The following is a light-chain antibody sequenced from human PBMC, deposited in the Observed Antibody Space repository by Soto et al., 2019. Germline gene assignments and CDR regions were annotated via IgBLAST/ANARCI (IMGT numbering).Light chain of an antibody. CDR3: SLYTSSSTLGV. V-gene: IGLV2-18*01. CDR2: EVS. J-gene: IGLJ1*01. Sequence: QSALTQPPSVSGSPGQSVTISCTGTSSDVGSYNRVSWYQQPPGTAPKLMIYEVSNRPSGVPDRFSGSKSGNTASLTISGLQAEDEADYYCSLYTSSSTLGVFGTGTKVTVL. CDR1: SSDVGSYNR.